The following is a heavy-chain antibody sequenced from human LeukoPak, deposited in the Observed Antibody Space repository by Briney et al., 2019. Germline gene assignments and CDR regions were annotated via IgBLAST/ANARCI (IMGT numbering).Heavy chain of an antibody. CDR2: ISAYNGNT. D-gene: IGHD6-19*01. CDR3: ARVSSGWGGYYYYYMDV. Sequence: GASVKVSCKASGYTFTSYGISWVRQAPGQGLEWMGWISAYNGNTNYAQKLQGRVTMTTDTSTSTAYMELRSLRSDDTAVYYCARVSSGWGGYYYYYMDVWGKGTTVTVSS. CDR1: GYTFTSYG. J-gene: IGHJ6*03. V-gene: IGHV1-18*01.